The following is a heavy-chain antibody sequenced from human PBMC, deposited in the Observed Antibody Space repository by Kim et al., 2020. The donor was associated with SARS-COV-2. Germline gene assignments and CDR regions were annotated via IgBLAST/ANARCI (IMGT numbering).Heavy chain of an antibody. J-gene: IGHJ6*02. D-gene: IGHD3-3*01. V-gene: IGHV3-30*04. CDR1: GFTFADYA. Sequence: GGSLRLSCAASGFTFADYAMHWVRQAPGKGLQWVAVISRAGNDQFYADSVKGRVIISRDNSQNTVFLQINSLRVEDSGLYYCARDRVVRSIYGVLWSGPKDFYYYYTMDVWGLGTTVSV. CDR3: ARDRVVRSIYGVLWSGPKDFYYYYTMDV. CDR2: ISRAGNDQ.